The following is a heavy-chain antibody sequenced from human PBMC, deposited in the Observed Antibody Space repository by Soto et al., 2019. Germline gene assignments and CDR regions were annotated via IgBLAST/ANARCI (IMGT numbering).Heavy chain of an antibody. CDR2: IRYDGSNA. V-gene: IGHV3-33*01. CDR3: ARDWADQIPLDF. J-gene: IGHJ4*02. Sequence: QMQLVESGGGVVQPGRSLRLSCVASGFTFSHYGMYWVRQAPGKGLEWVAVIRYDGSNAHYADSVKGRFSISRDNSKNTLYLEMNSLRAEDTAVYYCARDWADQIPLDFWGQGTLVTVSS. D-gene: IGHD3-16*01. CDR1: GFTFSHYG.